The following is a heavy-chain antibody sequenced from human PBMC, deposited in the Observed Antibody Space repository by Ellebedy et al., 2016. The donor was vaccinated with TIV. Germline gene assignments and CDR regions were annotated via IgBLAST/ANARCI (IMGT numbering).Heavy chain of an antibody. CDR2: ISSGGSSI. J-gene: IGHJ4*02. CDR3: ARDQMGTMSY. D-gene: IGHD5-24*01. V-gene: IGHV3-48*04. Sequence: GESLKISCAASGFSVSSNDMNWVRQAPGKGLEWISYISSGGSSIKYADSVKGRFTISRDNAKNSLLLQMNSLRAEDTAVYYCARDQMGTMSYWGQGSLVIVSS. CDR1: GFSVSSND.